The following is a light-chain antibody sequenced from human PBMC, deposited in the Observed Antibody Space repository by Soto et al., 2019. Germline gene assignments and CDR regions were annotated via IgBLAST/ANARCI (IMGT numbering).Light chain of an antibody. J-gene: IGLJ1*01. Sequence: LKRSSWGSGYHEKKITIFCTGTSSDVGFFNYVSWYQHHPGKVPKFLIYEVNKRPSGVPDRFSGSKSGNTASLTVSGLQPEDEAEYFCSSFVDSTSYVFGTGTKVIVL. CDR2: EVN. CDR1: SSDVGFFNY. CDR3: SSFVDSTSYV. V-gene: IGLV2-8*01.